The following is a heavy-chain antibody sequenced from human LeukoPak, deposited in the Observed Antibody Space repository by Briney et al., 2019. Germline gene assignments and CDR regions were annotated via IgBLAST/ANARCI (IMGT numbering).Heavy chain of an antibody. J-gene: IGHJ4*02. CDR2: ISRSSSYI. D-gene: IGHD4-17*01. V-gene: IGHV3-21*01. CDR1: GFTFSSYS. Sequence: GGSLRLSCAASGFTFSSYSMDWVRQAPGKGLEWVSSISRSSSYIYYADSVKGRFTISRDNAKNSLYLQMNSLRAEDTAVYYCATTVTTEPNDYWGQGTLVTVSS. CDR3: ATTVTTEPNDY.